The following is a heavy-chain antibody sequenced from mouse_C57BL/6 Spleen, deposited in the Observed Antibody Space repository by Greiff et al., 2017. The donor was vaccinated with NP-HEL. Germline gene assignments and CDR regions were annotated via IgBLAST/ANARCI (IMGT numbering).Heavy chain of an antibody. V-gene: IGHV1-7*01. D-gene: IGHD1-1*01. CDR3: ARGEGYYGSSYDYYAMDY. Sequence: QVQLQQSGAELAKPGASVKLSCKASGYTFTSYWMHWVKQRPGQGLEWIGYINPSSGYTKYNQKFKDKATLTADKSSSTAYMQLSSLTYEDSAVYYCARGEGYYGSSYDYYAMDYWGQGTSVTVSS. CDR2: INPSSGYT. CDR1: GYTFTSYW. J-gene: IGHJ4*01.